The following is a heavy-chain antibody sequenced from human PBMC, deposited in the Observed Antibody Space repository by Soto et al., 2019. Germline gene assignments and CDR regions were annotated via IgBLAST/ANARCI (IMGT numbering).Heavy chain of an antibody. V-gene: IGHV1-69*13. J-gene: IGHJ4*02. CDR2: FIPVYRTL. CDR1: GGSFGNSA. D-gene: IGHD3-3*01. Sequence: SVKVSCKASGGSFGNSAINWVRQTPGQGLEWLGGFIPVYRTLNYAQKFQGRVTITADESTGTACMTLSSLASDDTAVYYCATGVIWIGYFTVDSWGQGTRVTVSS. CDR3: ATGVIWIGYFTVDS.